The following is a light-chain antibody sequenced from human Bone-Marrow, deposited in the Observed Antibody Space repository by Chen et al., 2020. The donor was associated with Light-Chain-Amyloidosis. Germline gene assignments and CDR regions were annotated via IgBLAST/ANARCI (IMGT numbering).Light chain of an antibody. CDR2: AAS. CDR1: QSVISAH. CDR3: QQYGSSPT. J-gene: IGKJ1*01. Sequence: EIVLTQSPGTLSLSLGERATVSCRASQSVISAHLAWYQQKLGQAPRLLIYAASKRATGIPGRFSGSGSGTDFTLTISRLESEELAVYYCQQYGSSPTFGQGTKVAIK. V-gene: IGKV3-20*01.